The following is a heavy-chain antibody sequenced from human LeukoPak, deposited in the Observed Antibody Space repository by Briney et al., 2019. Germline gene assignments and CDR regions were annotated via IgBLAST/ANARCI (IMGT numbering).Heavy chain of an antibody. CDR1: GYSFSDHG. CDR3: ARGLRGIRDY. D-gene: IGHD2/OR15-2a*01. J-gene: IGHJ4*02. V-gene: IGHV1-18*01. Sequence: ASVNVSCKTSGYSFSDHGISWVRQAPGQGLEWMGWISPYNGDKKYAQKVQGKVTMTTDTSTTTAYMEVRSLRSDDTAVYYCARGLRGIRDYWGQGTLVTVSS. CDR2: ISPYNGDK.